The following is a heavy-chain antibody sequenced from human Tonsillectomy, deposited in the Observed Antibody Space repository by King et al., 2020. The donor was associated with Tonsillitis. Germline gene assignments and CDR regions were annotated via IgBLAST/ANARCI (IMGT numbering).Heavy chain of an antibody. D-gene: IGHD3-9*01. J-gene: IGHJ2*01. CDR3: AGTLTGHWYFDL. CDR2: FTPIFGTA. V-gene: IGHV1-69*01. CDR1: GGTFNIYA. Sequence: VQLVESGAEVKKPGSSVKVSCKASGGTFNIYAINWVRQAPGQGLEWMGAFTPIFGTAIYAQKFQGRVTITVDESTRTPYMELSSLRSEDTAMYYCAGTLTGHWYFDLWGSGTLVTVTS.